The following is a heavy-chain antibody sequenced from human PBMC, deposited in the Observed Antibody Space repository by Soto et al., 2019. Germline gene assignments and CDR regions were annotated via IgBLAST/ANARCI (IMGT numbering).Heavy chain of an antibody. CDR2: IIPILGIA. J-gene: IGHJ5*02. CDR3: ARDLSGRWGPPRGWFDP. D-gene: IGHD3-16*01. Sequence: QVQLVQSGAEVKKPGSSVKVSCKASGGTFSSYTISWVRQAPGQGLEWMGRIIPILGIANYAQKFQGRVTITADKSTSTAYMELSSLRYEDTAVYYCARDLSGRWGPPRGWFDPWGQGTLVTVSS. V-gene: IGHV1-69*08. CDR1: GGTFSSYT.